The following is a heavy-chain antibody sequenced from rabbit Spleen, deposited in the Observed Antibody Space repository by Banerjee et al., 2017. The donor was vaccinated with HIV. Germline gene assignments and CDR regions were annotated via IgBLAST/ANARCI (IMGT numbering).Heavy chain of an antibody. V-gene: IGHV1S40*01. Sequence: QSLEESGGGLVKPGASLTLTCKASGLDFSGDSYDSYMCWVRQAPGKGLEWIACIYAGSSGSTYYATWAKGRFTISKTSSTTVTLQMTSLTAADTATYFCARDRRGYGGDEYNLWGPGTLVTVS. CDR2: IYAGSSGST. J-gene: IGHJ4*01. CDR3: ARDRRGYGGDEYNL. D-gene: IGHD4-2*01. CDR1: GLDFSGDSY.